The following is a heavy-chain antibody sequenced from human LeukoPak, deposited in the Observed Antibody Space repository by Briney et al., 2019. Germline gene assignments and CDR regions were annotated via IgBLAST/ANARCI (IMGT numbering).Heavy chain of an antibody. CDR1: GGSISSGGYY. J-gene: IGHJ4*02. CDR2: IYYSGST. V-gene: IGHV4-31*03. CDR3: ARDSYYGSGSYLY. D-gene: IGHD3-10*01. Sequence: PSQTLSLTCTVPGGSISSGGYYWSWIRQHPGKGLEWIGYIYYSGSTYYNPSLKSRVTISVDTSKNQFSLKLSSVTAADTAVYYCARDSYYGSGSYLYWGQGTLVTVSS.